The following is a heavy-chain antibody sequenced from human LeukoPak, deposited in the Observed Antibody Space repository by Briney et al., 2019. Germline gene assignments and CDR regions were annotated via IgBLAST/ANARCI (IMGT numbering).Heavy chain of an antibody. CDR3: ARQTEYYYYYYMDV. CDR1: GYTFTGYY. Sequence: ASVKVSCKASGYTFTGYYMHWVRQAPGQGLEWMGWINPNSGGTNYAQKFQGRVTMTRDTSISTACMELSRLRSDDTAVYYCARQTEYYYYYYMDVWGKGTTVTISS. J-gene: IGHJ6*03. D-gene: IGHD1-14*01. CDR2: INPNSGGT. V-gene: IGHV1-2*02.